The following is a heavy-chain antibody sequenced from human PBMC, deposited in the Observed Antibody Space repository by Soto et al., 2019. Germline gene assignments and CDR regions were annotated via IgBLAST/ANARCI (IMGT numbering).Heavy chain of an antibody. CDR3: ARDPEVLYCSGGSCNWFDP. J-gene: IGHJ5*02. CDR2: ISAYNGNT. CDR1: GYTFTSYG. D-gene: IGHD2-15*01. Sequence: ASVKVSCKASGYTFTSYGISWVRQAPGQGLEWMGWISAYNGNTNYAQKLQGRVTMTTDTSTSTAYMELRSLRSDDTAVHYCARDPEVLYCSGGSCNWFDPWGQGTLVTVSS. V-gene: IGHV1-18*04.